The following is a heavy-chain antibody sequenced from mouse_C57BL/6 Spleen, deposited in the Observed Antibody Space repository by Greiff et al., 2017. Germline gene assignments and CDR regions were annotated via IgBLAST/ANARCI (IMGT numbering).Heavy chain of an antibody. Sequence: QSGPGLVKPSQSLSLTCSVTGYSITSGYYWNWIRQLPGKKLEWMGYISYDGNNNYHPSLKNRFPITRDTSKNQFFLKLKYVTTEDTATYYCSRGLGYGRNYFDYWGQGTTLTVSS. J-gene: IGHJ2*01. D-gene: IGHD1-1*01. CDR2: ISYDGNN. V-gene: IGHV3-6*01. CDR3: SRGLGYGRNYFDY. CDR1: GYSITSGYY.